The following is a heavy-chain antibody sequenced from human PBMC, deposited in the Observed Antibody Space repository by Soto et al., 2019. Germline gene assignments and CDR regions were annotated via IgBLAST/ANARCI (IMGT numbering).Heavy chain of an antibody. V-gene: IGHV4-59*01. CDR2: IYYSGST. CDR1: GGSIISYY. J-gene: IGHJ6*02. Sequence: SETLSLTCTVSGGSIISYYWSWSRQPPGKGLEWIGYIYYSGSTNYNPSLKSRVTISVDTSKNQFSLKLSSVTAADTAVYYCAREGAPSSGAYYGMDVWGQGTTVTVSS. CDR3: AREGAPSSGAYYGMDV. D-gene: IGHD6-25*01.